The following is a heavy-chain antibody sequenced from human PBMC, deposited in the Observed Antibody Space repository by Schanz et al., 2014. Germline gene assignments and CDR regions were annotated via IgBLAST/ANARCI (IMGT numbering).Heavy chain of an antibody. V-gene: IGHV1-69*04. CDR3: ARDPGGTKTHGL. J-gene: IGHJ4*02. D-gene: IGHD2-15*01. Sequence: QVHLVQSGAEVKEPGSSVKVSCKPSGGTFVTFFFTWVRQAPGQGPQWMGRISPLLGVANYAQEFQGRLTITADTSTSTAYMELSSLRSEDTAVYYCARDPGGTKTHGLWGQGTLVTVSS. CDR1: GGTFVTFF. CDR2: ISPLLGVA.